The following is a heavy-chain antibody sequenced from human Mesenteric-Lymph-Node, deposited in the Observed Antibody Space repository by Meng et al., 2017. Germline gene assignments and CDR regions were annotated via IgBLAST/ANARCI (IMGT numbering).Heavy chain of an antibody. CDR3: TALSSIFGVVIYDY. D-gene: IGHD3-3*01. CDR2: IRSKANSYAT. V-gene: IGHV3-73*01. J-gene: IGHJ4*02. CDR1: GFTFSGSA. Sequence: GGSLRLSCAASGFTFSGSAMHWVRQASGKGLEWVGRIRSKANSYATAYAASVKGRFTISRDDSKNTAYLQMNSLKTEDTAVYYCTALSSIFGVVIYDYWGQGTLVTVSS.